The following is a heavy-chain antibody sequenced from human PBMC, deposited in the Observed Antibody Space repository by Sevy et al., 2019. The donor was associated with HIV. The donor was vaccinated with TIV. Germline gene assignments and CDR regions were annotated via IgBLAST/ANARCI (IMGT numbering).Heavy chain of an antibody. J-gene: IGHJ6*02. D-gene: IGHD3-3*01. CDR3: ATLDFWSDYPLYGMDV. Sequence: ASVKVSCMVSGYTLSKLSMHWVRQAPGKGPEWMGGFDPEDGETIYAQKFQGRVTMTEDTSTDTAYMELSSLRSEETAVYYCATLDFWSDYPLYGMDVWGQGTTVTVSS. CDR2: FDPEDGET. CDR1: GYTLSKLS. V-gene: IGHV1-24*01.